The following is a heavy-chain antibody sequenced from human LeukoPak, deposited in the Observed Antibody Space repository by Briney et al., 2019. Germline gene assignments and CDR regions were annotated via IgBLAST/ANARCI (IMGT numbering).Heavy chain of an antibody. Sequence: GGSLRLSCAASGFTVSNYAMSWVRQAPGKGLEWVSTFSGSGTTTYNADSVKGRFTVSRDSSKNTLSLQMNSLRAEDTAVYYCAGEASGWYADYWGQGTLVTVSS. CDR1: GFTVSNYA. D-gene: IGHD6-19*01. V-gene: IGHV3-23*01. CDR3: AGEASGWYADY. CDR2: FSGSGTTT. J-gene: IGHJ4*02.